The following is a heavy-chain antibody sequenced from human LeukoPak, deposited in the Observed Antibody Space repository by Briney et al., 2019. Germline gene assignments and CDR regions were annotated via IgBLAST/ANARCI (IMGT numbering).Heavy chain of an antibody. V-gene: IGHV4-59*01. D-gene: IGHD2-2*01. CDR1: GGPISSYY. CDR2: IYYSGST. Sequence: SETLSLTCTVSGGPISSYYWSWIRQPPGKGLEWIGYIYYSGSTNYNPSLKSRVTISVDTSKNQFSLKLSSVTAADTAVYYCARVSVVVVPAASRWFDPWGQGTLVTVSS. CDR3: ARVSVVVVPAASRWFDP. J-gene: IGHJ5*02.